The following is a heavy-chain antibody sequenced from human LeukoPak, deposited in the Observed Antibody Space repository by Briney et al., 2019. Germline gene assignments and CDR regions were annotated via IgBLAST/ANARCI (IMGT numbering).Heavy chain of an antibody. CDR3: ARGVGGYCSGGSCYSGPNWFDP. Sequence: SETLSLTCAVYGGSFSGYYWSWIRQPPGKGLEWIGEINHSGSTNYNPSLKSRVTISVDTSKNQFSLKLSSVTAADTAVYYCARGVGGYCSGGSCYSGPNWFDPWGQGSLVTVSS. V-gene: IGHV4-34*01. CDR1: GGSFSGYY. J-gene: IGHJ5*02. D-gene: IGHD2-15*01. CDR2: INHSGST.